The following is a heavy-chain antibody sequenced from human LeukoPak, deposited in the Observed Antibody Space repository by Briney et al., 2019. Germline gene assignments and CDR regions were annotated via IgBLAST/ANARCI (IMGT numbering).Heavy chain of an antibody. Sequence: SETLSLTCTVSGGSISSYFWSWIRQPPGKGLEWIGYIYYSGSTNYNPSLKSRVTISVDTSKNQFSLKLSSVTAADTAVYYCARDGNKYSYGSFDIWGQGTMVTVSS. D-gene: IGHD5-18*01. J-gene: IGHJ3*02. V-gene: IGHV4-59*01. CDR3: ARDGNKYSYGSFDI. CDR2: IYYSGST. CDR1: GGSISSYF.